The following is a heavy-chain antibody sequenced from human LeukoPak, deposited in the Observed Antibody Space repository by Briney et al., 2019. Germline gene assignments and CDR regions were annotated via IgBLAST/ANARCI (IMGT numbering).Heavy chain of an antibody. CDR1: GFSISKYW. CDR3: GRENNGIDY. Sequence: QPGGSLRLSCAVSGFSISKYWMDWVRQAPGKGPVWVSHLNGDGRTTYADSVKGRFTISRDNAKNTLYLQMDSLRAEVTAVYYCGRENNGIDYWGQGALVTVSS. V-gene: IGHV3-74*03. CDR2: LNGDGRT. J-gene: IGHJ4*02. D-gene: IGHD1-14*01.